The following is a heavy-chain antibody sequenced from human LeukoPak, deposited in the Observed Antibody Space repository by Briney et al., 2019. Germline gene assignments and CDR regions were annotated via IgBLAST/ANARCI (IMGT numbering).Heavy chain of an antibody. J-gene: IGHJ6*02. CDR2: ISSSGSTI. D-gene: IGHD3-10*01. CDR1: GFTFSDYY. CDR3: ARDYSFGEPRGLYYYYGMDV. Sequence: GGSLRLSCAAYGFTFSDYYMSWIRQAPGKGLEWVSYISSSGSTIYYADSVKGRFTISRDNAKNSLYLQMNSLRAEDTAVYYCARDYSFGEPRGLYYYYGMDVWGQGTTVTVSS. V-gene: IGHV3-11*01.